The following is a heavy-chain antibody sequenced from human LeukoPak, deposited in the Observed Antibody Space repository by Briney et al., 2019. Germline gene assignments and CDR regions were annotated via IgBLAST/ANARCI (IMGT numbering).Heavy chain of an antibody. J-gene: IGHJ4*02. CDR3: ARTTSFTASGYDY. V-gene: IGHV1-8*03. D-gene: IGHD6-25*01. CDR2: MNPNSGDS. Sequence: ASVTVSCKASGYTFTNYHINWVRQATGQGLEWMGWMNPNSGDSGYAQKFQGRVTITRDTSISTSYMELRSPRSDDTAVYFCARTTSFTASGYDYWGQGTLVTVSS. CDR1: GYTFTNYH.